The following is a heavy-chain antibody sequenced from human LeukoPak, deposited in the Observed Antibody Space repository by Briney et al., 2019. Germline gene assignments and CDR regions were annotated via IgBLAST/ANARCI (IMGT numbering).Heavy chain of an antibody. Sequence: PGGSLRLSCAASAFTFSNYGMHWVRQAPGKGLEWVAVVSYAGSTTYYADSVKGRFTISRDNSKNTLYLQMNSLRAEDTAVYYCAKEPIPMAGGYYFDYWGHGTLVTVSS. CDR2: VSYAGSTT. J-gene: IGHJ4*01. V-gene: IGHV3-30*18. CDR1: AFTFSNYG. CDR3: AKEPIPMAGGYYFDY. D-gene: IGHD6-19*01.